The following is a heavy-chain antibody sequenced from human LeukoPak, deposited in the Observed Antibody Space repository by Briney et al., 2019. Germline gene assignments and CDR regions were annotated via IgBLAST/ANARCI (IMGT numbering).Heavy chain of an antibody. Sequence: GASVKVSCKVSGYTLTELSMHWVRQAPGKGLEWMGGFDPEDGETIYAQKFQGRVTMTRNTSISTAYMELSSLRSEDTAVYYCARGVFILTGPAAFDIWGQGTMVTVSS. V-gene: IGHV1-24*01. CDR2: FDPEDGET. J-gene: IGHJ3*02. D-gene: IGHD3-9*01. CDR1: GYTLTELS. CDR3: ARGVFILTGPAAFDI.